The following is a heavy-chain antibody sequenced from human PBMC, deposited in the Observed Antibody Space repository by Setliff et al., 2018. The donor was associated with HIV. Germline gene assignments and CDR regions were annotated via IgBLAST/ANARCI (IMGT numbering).Heavy chain of an antibody. CDR2: INTNTGNP. D-gene: IGHD3-16*01. J-gene: IGHJ5*02. CDR3: ARALSAWGGYDP. Sequence: GASVKVSCKASGYRITKNALNWVRQAPGQGLEWMGWINTNTGNPTYVQGFTERFVFSLDTSVSTAYLEIRSLKPEDTAVYYCARALSAWGGYDPWGQGTLVTVSS. CDR1: GYRITKNA. V-gene: IGHV7-4-1*02.